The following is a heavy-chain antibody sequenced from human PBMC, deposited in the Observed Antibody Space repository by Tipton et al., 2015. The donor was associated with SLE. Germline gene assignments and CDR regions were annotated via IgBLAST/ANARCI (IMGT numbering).Heavy chain of an antibody. Sequence: LRLSCAVSGYSISSGYYWGWIRQPAGKGLEWIGRIYTSGSTNYNPSLKSRVTMSVDTSKNQFSLKLSSVTAADTAVYYCARDVAVAGDYWGQGTLVTVSS. V-gene: IGHV4-61*02. J-gene: IGHJ4*02. CDR1: GYSISSGYY. CDR2: IYTSGST. D-gene: IGHD6-19*01. CDR3: ARDVAVAGDY.